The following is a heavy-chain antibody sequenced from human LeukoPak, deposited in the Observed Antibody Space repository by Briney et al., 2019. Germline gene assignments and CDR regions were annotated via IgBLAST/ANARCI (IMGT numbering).Heavy chain of an antibody. Sequence: PGGSLRLSCAASGFAFSDYFMHWVRQSPEKGLVWVSDIHPHGRYAAYADSVRGRFTISRDDAKNTLYLQMNSLTSEDTAVYHCTRDRPITVDGVLILPWGQGTLVTVSS. CDR3: TRDRPITVDGVLILP. D-gene: IGHD3-3*01. J-gene: IGHJ5*02. CDR2: IHPHGRYA. V-gene: IGHV3-74*03. CDR1: GFAFSDYF.